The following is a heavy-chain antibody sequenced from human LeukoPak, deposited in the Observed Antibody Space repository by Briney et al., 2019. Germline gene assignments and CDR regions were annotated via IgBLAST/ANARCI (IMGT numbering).Heavy chain of an antibody. CDR3: ARHSPGAYGSGSYFDRRGRYYFDY. Sequence: SQTLSLTCAISGDSVSSNSAAWNWIRQSPSRGLEWLGRTYYRSKWYNDYAVSVKSRITINPDTSKNQFSLQLNSVTPEDTAVYYCARHSPGAYGSGSYFDRRGRYYFDYWGQGTLVTVSS. D-gene: IGHD3-10*01. CDR2: TYYRSKWYN. V-gene: IGHV6-1*01. J-gene: IGHJ4*02. CDR1: GDSVSSNSAA.